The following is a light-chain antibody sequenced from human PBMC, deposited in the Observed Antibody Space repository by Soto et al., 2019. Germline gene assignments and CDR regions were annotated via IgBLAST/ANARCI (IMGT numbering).Light chain of an antibody. V-gene: IGKV3-20*01. Sequence: EIVLTQSPGTLSLSTGERAALSCRASQSVSSRYLAWYQQKPGQAPSLLIYAASSRATGIPDRFSGSGSGTDFTLTISRLEPEDFAVYYCQQYGSSPPYTFGQGTKVEIK. CDR2: AAS. CDR3: QQYGSSPPYT. CDR1: QSVSSRY. J-gene: IGKJ2*01.